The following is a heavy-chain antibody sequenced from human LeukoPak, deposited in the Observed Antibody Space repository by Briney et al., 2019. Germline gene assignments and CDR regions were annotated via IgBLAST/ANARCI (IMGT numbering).Heavy chain of an antibody. D-gene: IGHD1-1*01. J-gene: IGHJ4*02. V-gene: IGHV3-30*03. CDR1: GFTFSSYG. CDR2: ISYDGSNK. CDR3: ASRSNWNDWYYFDY. Sequence: GRSLRLPCAASGFTFSSYGMHWVRQAPGKGLEWVAVISYDGSNKYYADSVKGRFTISRDNSKNTLYLQMNSLRAEDTAVYYCASRSNWNDWYYFDYWGQGTLVTVSS.